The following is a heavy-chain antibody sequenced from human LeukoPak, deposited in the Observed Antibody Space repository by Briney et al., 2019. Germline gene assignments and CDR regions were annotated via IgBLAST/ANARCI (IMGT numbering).Heavy chain of an antibody. Sequence: GRSLRLSCAASGFTFDDYAMHWVRQAPGKGLEWVSGISWNSGSIGYADSVKGRFTISRDNAKNSLYLQMNNMRVEDTAIYYCTKDLNHDSSGWGQGTLVTVSS. D-gene: IGHD3-22*01. CDR2: ISWNSGSI. CDR1: GFTFDDYA. V-gene: IGHV3-9*01. CDR3: TKDLNHDSSG. J-gene: IGHJ4*02.